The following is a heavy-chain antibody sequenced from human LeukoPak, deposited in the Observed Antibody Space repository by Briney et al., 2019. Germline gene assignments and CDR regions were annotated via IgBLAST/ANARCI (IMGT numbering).Heavy chain of an antibody. D-gene: IGHD4-17*01. CDR2: TYYRSKWYN. V-gene: IGHV6-1*01. CDR3: ARGSTVTPTTYYYYYYMDV. Sequence: SQTLSLTCAISGDSVSSNSAAWNWIRQSPSRGLEWLGRTYYRSKWYNDYAVSVKSRITINPDTSKNQFSLQLNSVTPEDTAVYYCARGSTVTPTTYYYYYYMDVWGKGTTVTVSS. J-gene: IGHJ6*03. CDR1: GDSVSSNSAA.